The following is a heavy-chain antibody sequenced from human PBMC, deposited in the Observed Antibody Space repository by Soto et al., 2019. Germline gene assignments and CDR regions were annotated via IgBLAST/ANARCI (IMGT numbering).Heavy chain of an antibody. D-gene: IGHD1-26*01. V-gene: IGHV4-39*01. J-gene: IGHJ4*02. CDR1: GGSLRSSSHY. CDR3: ARLRADHDY. CDR2: IYFDGSA. Sequence: PSETLSLTCTVSGGSLRSSSHYWGWIRQTAENGLEWIASIYFDGSANHNPSLKSRVTISIDTSKNQFSLNLRSVTADDTAVYYCARLRADHDYWGRRTLVPVSS.